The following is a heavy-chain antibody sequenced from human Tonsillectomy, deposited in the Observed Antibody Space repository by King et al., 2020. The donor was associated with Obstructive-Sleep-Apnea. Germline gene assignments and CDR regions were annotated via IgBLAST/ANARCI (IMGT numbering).Heavy chain of an antibody. V-gene: IGHV4-61*01. Sequence: QLQESGPGLVKPSETLSLTCTVSVGSFSSGIYYWSVMRQPPGKVLEGIWFIYYSGGTNYNPSLTSRVTISVGTAKNQFSLKLSSVTAADTAVYYCARDRNPALFDYWGQGTLVTVSS. J-gene: IGHJ4*02. CDR1: VGSFSSGIYY. CDR3: ARDRNPALFDY. CDR2: IYYSGGT. D-gene: IGHD1-14*01.